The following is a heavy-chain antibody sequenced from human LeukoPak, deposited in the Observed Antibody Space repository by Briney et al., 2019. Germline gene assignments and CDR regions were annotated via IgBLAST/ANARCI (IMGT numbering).Heavy chain of an antibody. CDR1: GGSISSGSYY. V-gene: IGHV4-61*02. D-gene: IGHD6-19*01. Sequence: PSETLSLTCTVSGGSISSGSYYWSWIRQPAGKGLEWIGRIYTSGSTNYNPSLKSRVTISVDTSKNQFSLKLSSVTGADTAVYYCARGDSSGWYHFDYWGQGTLVTVSS. CDR3: ARGDSSGWYHFDY. CDR2: IYTSGST. J-gene: IGHJ4*02.